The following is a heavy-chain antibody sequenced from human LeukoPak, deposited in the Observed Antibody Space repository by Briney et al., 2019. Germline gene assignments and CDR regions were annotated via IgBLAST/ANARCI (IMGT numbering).Heavy chain of an antibody. CDR3: ARVFSGTAMVFDY. V-gene: IGHV3-23*01. CDR2: ISGSGGST. Sequence: GGSLRLSCAASGFTFSSYAMSWVRQAPGKGLEWVSSISGSGGSTYYADSVKGRFTISRDNSKNTLYLQMNSLRAEDTAVYYCARVFSGTAMVFDYWGQGTLATVSS. J-gene: IGHJ4*02. D-gene: IGHD5-18*01. CDR1: GFTFSSYA.